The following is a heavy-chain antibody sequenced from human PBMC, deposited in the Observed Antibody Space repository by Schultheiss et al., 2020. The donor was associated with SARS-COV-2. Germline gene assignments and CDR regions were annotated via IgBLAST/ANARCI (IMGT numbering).Heavy chain of an antibody. V-gene: IGHV4-34*01. CDR3: AGQPYDILTGYYIDY. CDR2: INHSGST. CDR1: GGSFSGYY. Sequence: SETLSLTCAVYGGSFSGYYWSWIRQPPGKGLEWIGEINHSGSTNYNPSLMSRVTISVDTSKNQFSLKLSSVTAADTAVYYCAGQPYDILTGYYIDYWGQGTLVTVSS. D-gene: IGHD3-9*01. J-gene: IGHJ4*02.